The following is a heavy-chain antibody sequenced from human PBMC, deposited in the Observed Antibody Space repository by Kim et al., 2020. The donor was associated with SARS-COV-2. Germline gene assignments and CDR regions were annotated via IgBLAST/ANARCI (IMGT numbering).Heavy chain of an antibody. CDR1: GFTFNNYW. Sequence: GGSLRLSCAASGFTFNNYWMHWVRQAPGKGLVWVSRINSDGNTTTYADSVKGRFTISRDNAKNTLYLQMNSLRADDTAPYYCARRNLAAAGPYYFDYWGQGTLVTVSS. V-gene: IGHV3-74*01. J-gene: IGHJ4*02. CDR2: INSDGNTT. D-gene: IGHD6-13*01. CDR3: ARRNLAAAGPYYFDY.